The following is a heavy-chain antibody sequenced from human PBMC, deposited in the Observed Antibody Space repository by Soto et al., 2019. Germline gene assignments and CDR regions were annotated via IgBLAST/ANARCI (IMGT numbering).Heavy chain of an antibody. CDR2: VNNDGTDT. V-gene: IGHV3-74*03. D-gene: IGHD6-13*01. CDR3: ARGGLQHALDV. J-gene: IGHJ6*02. Sequence: EVQLVESGGGLVQPGGSLRLSCAASGFTISNYWMYWVRQAPGKGLVWVSRVNNDGTDTTHADSVKGRFTISRDNAENTLYLQMNSLRAEDTAVYYCARGGLQHALDVWGQGSTVTVSS. CDR1: GFTISNYW.